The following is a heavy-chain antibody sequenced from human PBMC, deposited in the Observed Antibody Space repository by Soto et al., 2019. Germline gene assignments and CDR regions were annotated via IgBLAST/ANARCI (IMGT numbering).Heavy chain of an antibody. J-gene: IGHJ4*02. Sequence: XTLYRKCTVSGXSSSSEIYDWGWSRQPRGKGLECIGSVYYSGRTYYNPSLESRVTISVDTSKRPFSLNLRSVTAAHTAVYYCARQSSGYTYGGGFAYWGQGTLCTVSS. CDR1: GXSSSSEIYD. CDR3: ARQSSGYTYGGGFAY. CDR2: VYYSGRT. D-gene: IGHD5-18*01. V-gene: IGHV4-39*01.